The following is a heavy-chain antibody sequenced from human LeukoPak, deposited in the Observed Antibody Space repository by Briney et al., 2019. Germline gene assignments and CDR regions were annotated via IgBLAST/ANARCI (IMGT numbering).Heavy chain of an antibody. J-gene: IGHJ4*02. D-gene: IGHD3-10*01. Sequence: PSETLSLTCAVYGGSFSGYYWSWIRQPPGKGLEWIGEINHSGSTNYNPSLKSRVTISVDTSKNQFSLKLSSVTAADTAVYYCARGFGELLSWPFDYWGQGTLVTVSS. CDR1: GGSFSGYY. V-gene: IGHV4-34*01. CDR2: INHSGST. CDR3: ARGFGELLSWPFDY.